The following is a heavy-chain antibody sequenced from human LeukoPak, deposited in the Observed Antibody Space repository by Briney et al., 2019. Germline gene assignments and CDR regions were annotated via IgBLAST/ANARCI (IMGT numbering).Heavy chain of an antibody. CDR2: IFDNRNT. V-gene: IGHV4-59*12. Sequence: SETLSLTCTVSGDSISSYYWSWIRQPPGKGLEWIGYIFDNRNTKYNPSLKSRVSLSLDTSKNEFSLNLSSVTAADTAVYYCARGVGRYCSSTSCRPPYYYYYMDVWGKGTTVTVSS. CDR1: GDSISSYY. CDR3: ARGVGRYCSSTSCRPPYYYYYMDV. J-gene: IGHJ6*03. D-gene: IGHD2-2*01.